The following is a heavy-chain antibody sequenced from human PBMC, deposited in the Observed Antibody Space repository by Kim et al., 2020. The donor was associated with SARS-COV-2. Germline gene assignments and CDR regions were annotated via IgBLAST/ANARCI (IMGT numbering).Heavy chain of an antibody. J-gene: IGHJ6*02. D-gene: IGHD2-15*01. V-gene: IGHV3-23*01. Sequence: ESVNGRFTIARDNSKDTLYKQMNSLGAEDTAVYYCEKGCSGGTCYSSMDVWGQGTTVTVSS. CDR3: EKGCSGGTCYSSMDV.